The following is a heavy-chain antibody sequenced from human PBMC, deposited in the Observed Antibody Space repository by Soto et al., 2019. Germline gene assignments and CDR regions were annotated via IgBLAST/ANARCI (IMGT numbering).Heavy chain of an antibody. CDR1: GFTFSSYA. Sequence: GGSLRLSCAASGFTFSSYAMSWVRQAPGEGLEWVSGISGSGGGTYYADSVKGRFSISRDNSKTTLYLQMNSVTTEDTAFYYCVTSSPFDLWGQGTLVTVSS. V-gene: IGHV3-23*01. J-gene: IGHJ4*02. CDR3: VTSSPFDL. CDR2: ISGSGGGT.